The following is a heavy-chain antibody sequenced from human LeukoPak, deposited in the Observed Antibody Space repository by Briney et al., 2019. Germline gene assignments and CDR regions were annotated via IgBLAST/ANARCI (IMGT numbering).Heavy chain of an antibody. CDR1: GFTFLNYA. J-gene: IGHJ4*02. CDR3: AKCMSATGVCLNFDS. CDR2: ISGRDDTTYYTDSPEGST. D-gene: IGHD2-21*02. Sequence: PGGSLRLSCEASGFTFLNYAMSWVRQAPGKGLQWVSGISGRDDTTYYTDSPEGSTYYTNSAEGRFTISRDNSKNTVYLQIDSLGVEDTAVYYCAKCMSATGVCLNFDSWGQGILVPVSS. V-gene: IGHV3-23*01.